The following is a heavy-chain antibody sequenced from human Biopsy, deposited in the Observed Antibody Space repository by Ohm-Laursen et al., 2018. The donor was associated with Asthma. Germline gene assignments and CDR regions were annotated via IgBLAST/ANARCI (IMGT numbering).Heavy chain of an antibody. CDR3: VRDGTYDAFDI. Sequence: SLRLSCAATGFSFSNFAIHWVRQAPGKGLEWVAVISKDASTQDYADSVKGRFTMARDNSKNTLDLQMNSLREEDTAVYYCVRDGTYDAFDIWGQGTVVSVSS. D-gene: IGHD1-1*01. V-gene: IGHV3-30*01. CDR2: ISKDASTQ. CDR1: GFSFSNFA. J-gene: IGHJ3*02.